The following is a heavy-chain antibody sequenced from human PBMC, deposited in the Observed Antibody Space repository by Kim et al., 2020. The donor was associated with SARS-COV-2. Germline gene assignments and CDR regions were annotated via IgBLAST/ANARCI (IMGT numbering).Heavy chain of an antibody. V-gene: IGHV4-39*07. CDR2: IYYGGST. D-gene: IGHD3-22*01. Sequence: SETLSLTCTVSGGSISSSSYYWGWIRQPPGKGLEWIGSIYYGGSTYYNPSLRRRVTISVDTSKNHFSLKLSSVTAADTAVYYCARGLFGLSFDYWGQGTLVTVSS. J-gene: IGHJ4*02. CDR1: GGSISSSSYY. CDR3: ARGLFGLSFDY.